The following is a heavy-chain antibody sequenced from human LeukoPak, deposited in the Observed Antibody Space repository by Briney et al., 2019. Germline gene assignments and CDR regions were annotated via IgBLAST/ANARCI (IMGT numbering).Heavy chain of an antibody. CDR3: ARALGSGTHYYYYYMDV. J-gene: IGHJ6*03. V-gene: IGHV1-18*01. Sequence: ASVKLSCKASGYTFRNFGVSWVRQDPGQGLEWIPLAIGYNGNTNFAKNVQGRVTMTTDTSTSTAYMELRSLISDDTAVYYCARALGSGTHYYYYYMDVWGKGTTVTVSS. CDR2: AIGYNGNT. D-gene: IGHD1-7*01. CDR1: GYTFRNFG.